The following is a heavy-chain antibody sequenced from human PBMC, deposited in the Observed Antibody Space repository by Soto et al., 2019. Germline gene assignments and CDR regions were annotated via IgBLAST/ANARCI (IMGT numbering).Heavy chain of an antibody. J-gene: IGHJ4*02. D-gene: IGHD5-18*01. Sequence: QVQLQESGPGLVKPSQTLSLTCTVSGGSISSGGYYWSWIRQHPGKGLEWIGYIYYSGSTYYNPSLKSRVTIXVXTXXNQFSLKLSSVTAADTAVYYCARSGYSYGPNPLLYRGQGTLVTVSS. CDR3: ARSGYSYGPNPLLY. V-gene: IGHV4-31*03. CDR1: GGSISSGGYY. CDR2: IYYSGST.